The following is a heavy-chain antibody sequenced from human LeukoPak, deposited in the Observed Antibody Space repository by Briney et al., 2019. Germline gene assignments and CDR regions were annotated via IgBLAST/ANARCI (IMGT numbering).Heavy chain of an antibody. CDR2: IYYSGST. D-gene: IGHD4/OR15-4a*01. J-gene: IGHJ4*02. V-gene: IGHV4-39*07. Sequence: SETLSLTCTVSGGSISSSSYYWGWIRQPPGKGLEWIGSIYYSGSTYCNPSLKSRVTISVDTSKNQFSLKLSSVTAADTAVYYCARRMVALYYFDYWGQGTLVTVSS. CDR1: GGSISSSSYY. CDR3: ARRMVALYYFDY.